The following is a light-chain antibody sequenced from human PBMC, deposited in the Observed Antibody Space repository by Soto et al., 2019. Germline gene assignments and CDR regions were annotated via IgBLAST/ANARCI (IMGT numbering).Light chain of an antibody. CDR1: SSDVGRYNL. CDR3: CSYAGSSTFVV. J-gene: IGLJ2*01. CDR2: EDT. V-gene: IGLV2-23*02. Sequence: QSALTQPASVSGSPGQSITISCTGTSSDVGRYNLVSWYQQHPGKAPKLMIYEDTKRPSGVSNRFSGSKSGNTASLTISGLQAEDEADYYCCSYAGSSTFVVFGGGTQLTGL.